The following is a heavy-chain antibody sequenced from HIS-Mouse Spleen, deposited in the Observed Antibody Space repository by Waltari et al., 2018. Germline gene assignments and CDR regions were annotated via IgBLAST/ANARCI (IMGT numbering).Heavy chain of an antibody. CDR3: ARAPKYSSGWYWFDP. D-gene: IGHD6-19*01. CDR2: IYYSGST. J-gene: IGHJ5*02. CDR1: GGSISSSTYY. Sequence: QLQLQESGPGLVKPSETLSLTCTVSGGSISSSTYYWGSCRQPPGKGLEWIGSIYYSGSTYYNPSLKSRVTISVDTSKNQFSLKLSSVTAADTAVYYCARAPKYSSGWYWFDPWGQGTLVTVSS. V-gene: IGHV4-39*07.